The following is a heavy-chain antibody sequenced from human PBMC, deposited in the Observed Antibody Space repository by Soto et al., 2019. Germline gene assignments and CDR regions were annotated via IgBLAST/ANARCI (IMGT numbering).Heavy chain of an antibody. Sequence: WTWIRQPPGKGLEWIGYIYQSGTTNYNASLKSRVTISIDTSKNQFFLKLNSVTAADTAVYYCARDSSGRHDYWGQGTLVTVSS. V-gene: IGHV4-59*01. J-gene: IGHJ4*02. CDR3: ARDSSGRHDY. D-gene: IGHD3-22*01. CDR2: IYQSGTT.